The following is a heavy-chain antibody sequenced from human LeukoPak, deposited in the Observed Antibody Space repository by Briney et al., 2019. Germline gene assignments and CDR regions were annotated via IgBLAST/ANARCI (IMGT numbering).Heavy chain of an antibody. CDR1: EFTFSDYY. D-gene: IGHD2-15*01. J-gene: IGHJ4*02. CDR2: ISSSGSTT. Sequence: PGGSLRLSCAASEFTFSDYYMSWIRQAPGKGLEWVSYISSSGSTTYYDDSVKGRFAFSRDNTKNLMYLQMSSLSAEDTAVYYCARGVVVDYWGQGTLVTVSS. CDR3: ARGVVVDY. V-gene: IGHV3-11*04.